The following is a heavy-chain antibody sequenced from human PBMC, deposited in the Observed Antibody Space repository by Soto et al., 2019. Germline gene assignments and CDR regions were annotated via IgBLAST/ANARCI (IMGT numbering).Heavy chain of an antibody. V-gene: IGHV4-34*01. D-gene: IGHD3-10*01. CDR1: GGSFSGYY. CDR3: ARVRSYYYGSGSYYDYYYYYGMDV. J-gene: IGHJ6*02. Sequence: PSETLSLTCAVYGGSFSGYYWSWIRQPPGKGLEWIGEINHSGSTNYNPSLKSRVTISVDTSKNQFSLKLSSVTAADTAVYYCARVRSYYYGSGSYYDYYYYYGMDVWGQGTTVTVSS. CDR2: INHSGST.